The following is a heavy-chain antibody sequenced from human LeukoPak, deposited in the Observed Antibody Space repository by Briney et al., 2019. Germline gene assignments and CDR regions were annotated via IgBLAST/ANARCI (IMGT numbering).Heavy chain of an antibody. D-gene: IGHD1-26*01. Sequence: SETLSLTCTVSGDSVSNSLYYWSWIRQPPGKGLEWIGYIYYSGSTNYNPSLKSRVTISVDTSKNQFSLKLSSVTAADTAVYYCARVVSGSYYYYYGMDVWGQGTTVTVSS. CDR2: IYYSGST. CDR1: GDSVSNSLYY. V-gene: IGHV4-61*01. CDR3: ARVVSGSYYYYYGMDV. J-gene: IGHJ6*02.